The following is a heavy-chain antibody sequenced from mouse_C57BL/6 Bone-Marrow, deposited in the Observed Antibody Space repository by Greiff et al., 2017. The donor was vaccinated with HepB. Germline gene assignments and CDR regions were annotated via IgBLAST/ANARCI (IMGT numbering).Heavy chain of an antibody. CDR3: ARHPDDYDPRYWYFDV. CDR2: INPSSGYT. Sequence: VQLQQSGAELAKPGASVKLSCKASGYTFTSYWMHWVKQRPGQGLEWIGYINPSSGYTKYNQKFKDKATLTADTSSSTAYIQLSSLTYDDSAVYYCARHPDDYDPRYWYFDVWGTGTTVTVSS. V-gene: IGHV1-7*01. J-gene: IGHJ1*03. D-gene: IGHD2-4*01. CDR1: GYTFTSYW.